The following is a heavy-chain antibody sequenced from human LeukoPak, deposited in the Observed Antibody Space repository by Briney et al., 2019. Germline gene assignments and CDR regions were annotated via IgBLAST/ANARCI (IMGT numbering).Heavy chain of an antibody. D-gene: IGHD6-19*01. Sequence: GGSLRLPCAASGFIFRSYGMHWVRQAPGKGLEWVAFIGYDGSEKNYADSVKGRFTISRDNSKNTPYLQMNSLRAEDTAVYYCAKDWGWSFDYWGQGTRVTVSS. J-gene: IGHJ4*02. CDR1: GFIFRSYG. V-gene: IGHV3-30*02. CDR2: IGYDGSEK. CDR3: AKDWGWSFDY.